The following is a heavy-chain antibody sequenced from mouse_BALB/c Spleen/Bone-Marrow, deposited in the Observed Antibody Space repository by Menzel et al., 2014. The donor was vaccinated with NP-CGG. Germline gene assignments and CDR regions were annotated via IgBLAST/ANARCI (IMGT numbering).Heavy chain of an antibody. D-gene: IGHD2-4*01. CDR1: GFDFSRYW. CDR3: ARPGGPTMIPQAWFAY. V-gene: IGHV4-1*02. J-gene: IGHJ3*01. CDR2: INPDSSTI. Sequence: EVKLMESGGGLVQTGGSLKLSCAASGFDFSRYWMSWVRQAPGKGLEWIGEINPDSSTINYTPSLKDKFIISRDNAKNTLYLQISKVRSEDTALYYCARPGGPTMIPQAWFAYWGQGTLVTVSA.